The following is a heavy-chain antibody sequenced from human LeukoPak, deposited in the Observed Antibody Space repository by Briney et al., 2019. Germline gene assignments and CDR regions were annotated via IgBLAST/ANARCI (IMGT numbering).Heavy chain of an antibody. CDR2: IYYSGST. CDR1: GGSISSSSYY. J-gene: IGHJ5*02. D-gene: IGHD6-13*01. Sequence: SETLSLTCTVSGGSISSSSYYWGWIRQPPGKGLKWIGSIYYSGSTYCNPSLKSRVTLSVDTSKNQFSLKLSSVTAADTAVYYCAKAAAGWFDPWGQGTLVTVSS. V-gene: IGHV4-39*07. CDR3: AKAAAGWFDP.